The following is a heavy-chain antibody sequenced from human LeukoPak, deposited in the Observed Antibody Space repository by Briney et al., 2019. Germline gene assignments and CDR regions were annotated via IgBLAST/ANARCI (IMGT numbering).Heavy chain of an antibody. J-gene: IGHJ4*02. D-gene: IGHD3-10*01. V-gene: IGHV6-1*01. CDR3: ARMVGLVSDY. CDR1: GDSVSSNSAA. Sequence: SQTLSLTCAISGDSVSSNSAAWNWIRQSPSRGLEWLGRTYYRSKWYSYYAPSVKSRITINPDTSKNQFSLQLKSVTPEDTAVCYCARMVGLVSDYWGQGTLVTVSP. CDR2: TYYRSKWYS.